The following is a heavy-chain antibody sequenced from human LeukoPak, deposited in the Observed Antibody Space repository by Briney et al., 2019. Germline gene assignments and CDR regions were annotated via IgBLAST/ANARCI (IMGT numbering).Heavy chain of an antibody. CDR3: ARGGITMVRGVIIKGY. CDR1: GFTFSSYS. Sequence: PGGSLRLSCAASGFTFSSYSMNWVRQAPGKGLEWVSYISSSSSTIYYADSVKGRFTISRDNAKNSLYLQMNSLRAEDTAVYYCARGGITMVRGVIIKGYWGQGTLVTVSS. V-gene: IGHV3-48*01. CDR2: ISSSSSTI. D-gene: IGHD3-10*01. J-gene: IGHJ4*02.